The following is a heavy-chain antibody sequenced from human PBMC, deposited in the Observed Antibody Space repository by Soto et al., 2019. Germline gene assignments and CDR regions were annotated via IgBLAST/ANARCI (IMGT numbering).Heavy chain of an antibody. CDR3: ARDRDTAMVYYFDY. CDR2: ISHDATRQ. J-gene: IGHJ4*02. V-gene: IGHV3-30*03. Sequence: GGSLRLSCAASGFTFMTYGMHWVRQAPGKGLEWVALISHDATRQNYADSVKGRFTISRDNSKNTLYLQMNSLRAEDTAVYYCARDRDTAMVYYFDYWGQGTLVTVSS. CDR1: GFTFMTYG. D-gene: IGHD5-18*01.